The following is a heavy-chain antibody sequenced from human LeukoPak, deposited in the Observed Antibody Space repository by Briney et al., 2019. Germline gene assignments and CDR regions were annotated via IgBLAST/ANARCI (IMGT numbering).Heavy chain of an antibody. V-gene: IGHV3-53*01. CDR2: IYSGGST. J-gene: IGHJ6*02. D-gene: IGHD3-9*01. CDR3: ARVLRYFDWTYYYGMDV. Sequence: GGSLRLSCAASGFTVSINYMSWVRQAPGKGLEWVSVIYSGGSTYYADSVKGRFTISRDNSKNTLYLQMNSLRAEDTAVYYCARVLRYFDWTYYYGMDVWGQGTTVTVSS. CDR1: GFTVSINY.